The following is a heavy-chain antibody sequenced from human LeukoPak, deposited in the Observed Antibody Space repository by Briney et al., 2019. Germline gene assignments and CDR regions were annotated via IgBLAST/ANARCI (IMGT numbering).Heavy chain of an antibody. Sequence: SETLSLTCTVSGGSISSSSYYWGWIRQPPGKGLEWIGTIYYSGGTNYNPSLKSRVTISVDTSKNQFSLKLSSVTAADTAVYYCARWGYCSSTSCSYRGHYYYYYMDVWGKGTTVTVSS. CDR3: ARWGYCSSTSCSYRGHYYYYYMDV. V-gene: IGHV4-39*07. CDR2: IYYSGGT. CDR1: GGSISSSSYY. J-gene: IGHJ6*03. D-gene: IGHD2-2*01.